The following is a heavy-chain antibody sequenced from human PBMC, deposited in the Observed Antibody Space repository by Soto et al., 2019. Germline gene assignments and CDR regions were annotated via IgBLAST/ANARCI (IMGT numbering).Heavy chain of an antibody. CDR1: GGSFSGYY. J-gene: IGHJ4*02. CDR3: AVDPAAGRVDSFDY. V-gene: IGHV4-34*01. Sequence: QVQLQQWGAGLLKPSETLSLTCAVYGGSFSGYYWSWIRQPPGKGLEWIGEINHSGSTNYNPSLKRRVTLSVHTSKNQFSLKLSSVTAADTAVYYCAVDPAAGRVDSFDYWGQGTLVTVSS. D-gene: IGHD6-13*01. CDR2: INHSGST.